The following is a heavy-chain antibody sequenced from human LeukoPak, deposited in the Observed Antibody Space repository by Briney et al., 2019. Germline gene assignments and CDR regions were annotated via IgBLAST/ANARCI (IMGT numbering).Heavy chain of an antibody. J-gene: IGHJ4*02. Sequence: KPGESLKISCKGSGYSFTSYWIGWVRQMPGKGLEWMGIIYPGDSDTRYSPSFQGQVTISADKSISTAYLQWSSLKASNTAMYYCARIAGNPGYYYGSGSYHVFLDYWGQGTLVTVSS. V-gene: IGHV5-51*01. CDR1: GYSFTSYW. D-gene: IGHD3-10*01. CDR2: IYPGDSDT. CDR3: ARIAGNPGYYYGSGSYHVFLDY.